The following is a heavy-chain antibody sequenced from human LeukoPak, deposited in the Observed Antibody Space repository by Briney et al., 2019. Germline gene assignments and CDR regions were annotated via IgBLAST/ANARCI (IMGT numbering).Heavy chain of an antibody. J-gene: IGHJ4*02. V-gene: IGHV4-38-2*01. D-gene: IGHD3-22*01. CDR1: GYSISSGYY. CDR3: APGSPSTGYYYY. CDR2: IYHSRST. Sequence: SETLSLTCAVSGYSISSGYYWDWIRQPPGRGLEWIATIYHSRSTYYSPSLKSRVTVSVDTSKNQFSLKMTSVTAADTAVYFCAPGSPSTGYYYYWGQGTLVTVSS.